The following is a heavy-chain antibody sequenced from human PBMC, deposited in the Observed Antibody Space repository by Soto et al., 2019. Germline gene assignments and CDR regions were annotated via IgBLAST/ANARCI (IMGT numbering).Heavy chain of an antibody. CDR2: IKEDGSEK. V-gene: IGHV3-7*04. CDR3: ARATSSTSGAIDY. CDR1: AFTFRNYW. D-gene: IGHD2-2*01. Sequence: PGGSLRLSCAASAFTFRNYWMRWVRQAPGKGLECVAKIKEDGSEKYYVDSVKGRFTISRDNAENSLYLQMNSLTVEDTAVYYCARATSSTSGAIDYWGQGTLVNVSS. J-gene: IGHJ4*02.